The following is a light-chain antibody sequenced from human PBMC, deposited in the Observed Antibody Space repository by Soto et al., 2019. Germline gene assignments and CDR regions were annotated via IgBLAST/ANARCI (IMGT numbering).Light chain of an antibody. CDR2: GAS. CDR1: QSVSSN. J-gene: IGKJ5*01. V-gene: IGKV3D-15*01. CDR3: QQYNNGPAIT. Sequence: EIVLTPTPSTLSVSPGERVTLSCKASQSVSSNLSGYPQRPGQAPSLLIYGASTRATGIPARFSGSGSGTEFTLAISSLQSEDFTVYYCQQYNNGPAITVGQGTRLEI.